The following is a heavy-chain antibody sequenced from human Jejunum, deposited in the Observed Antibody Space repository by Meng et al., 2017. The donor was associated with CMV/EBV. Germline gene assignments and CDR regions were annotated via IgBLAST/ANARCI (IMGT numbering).Heavy chain of an antibody. Sequence: EMQLVESGGGSVQPGGSLRLSCAASGFTFSNYWMHWVRQAPGKGLVWVSRINSDGGIANYADSVKGRFTISRDNARNTVYLQMNSLTAEDTAIYYCIRDLRELDHWGQGTLVTVSS. CDR1: GFTFSNYW. CDR2: INSDGGIA. CDR3: IRDLRELDH. V-gene: IGHV3-74*01. J-gene: IGHJ5*02.